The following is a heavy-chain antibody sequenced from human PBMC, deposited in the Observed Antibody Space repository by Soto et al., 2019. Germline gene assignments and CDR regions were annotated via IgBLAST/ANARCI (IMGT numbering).Heavy chain of an antibody. CDR1: GYTVTAYD. CDR3: ASLIAAAGPPHSPRYYYGMDV. D-gene: IGHD6-13*01. J-gene: IGHJ6*02. CDR2: MNPNTGYT. Sequence: EASVKVSCKASGYTVTAYDIHWVRQATGQGLEWMGWMNPNTGYTANAQKFQGRVTMTRNISTSTAYMELSSLRSEDTAVYYCASLIAAAGPPHSPRYYYGMDVWGQGTTVTVSS. V-gene: IGHV1-8*01.